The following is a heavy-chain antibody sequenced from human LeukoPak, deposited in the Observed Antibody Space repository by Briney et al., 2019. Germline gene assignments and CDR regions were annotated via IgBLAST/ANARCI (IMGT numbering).Heavy chain of an antibody. CDR3: ARDTIAVAAPTGYYFDY. Sequence: ASVKVSCKASGYTFTGYYMHWVRQAPGQGLEWMGWINPNSDGTNYAQKFQGWVTMTRDTSISTAYMELSRLRSDDTAVYYCARDTIAVAAPTGYYFDYWGQGTLVTVSS. CDR2: INPNSDGT. V-gene: IGHV1-2*04. J-gene: IGHJ4*02. D-gene: IGHD6-19*01. CDR1: GYTFTGYY.